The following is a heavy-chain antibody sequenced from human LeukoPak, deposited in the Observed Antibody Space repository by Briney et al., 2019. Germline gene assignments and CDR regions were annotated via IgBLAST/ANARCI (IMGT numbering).Heavy chain of an antibody. CDR3: ATLCNYYDSSGYHDFDY. Sequence: GASVKVSCKASGYTFTGYYMHWVRQAPGQGLEWMGWINPNSGGTNYAQKFQGRVTMTRDTSISTAYMELSRLRSDDTAVYYCATLCNYYDSSGYHDFDYWGQGTLVTVSS. J-gene: IGHJ4*02. CDR1: GYTFTGYY. CDR2: INPNSGGT. D-gene: IGHD3-22*01. V-gene: IGHV1-2*02.